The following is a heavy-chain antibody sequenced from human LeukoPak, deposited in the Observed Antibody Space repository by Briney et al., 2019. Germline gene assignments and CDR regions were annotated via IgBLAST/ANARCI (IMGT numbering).Heavy chain of an antibody. V-gene: IGHV1-18*01. D-gene: IGHD5-18*01. CDR3: ARDLGVMVRAFDI. J-gene: IGHJ3*02. CDR1: GYTFTSYG. CDR2: INTYNGHT. Sequence: GESLKISCKASGYTFTSYGISWVRQAPGQGLEWMGWINTYNGHTDYAQQLQGRVTVTTDTSTSTAYMELRSLRSDDTAVYYCARDLGVMVRAFDIWGQGTMVTVSS.